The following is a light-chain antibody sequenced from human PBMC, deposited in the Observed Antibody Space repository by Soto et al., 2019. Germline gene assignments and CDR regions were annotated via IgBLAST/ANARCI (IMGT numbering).Light chain of an antibody. J-gene: IGKJ2*01. Sequence: EIVMTQSPATLSVSPGGRATLSCRASQSVSSYLAWYQQRPGQPPRLLIYRASTRDTGIPAMFSGSGSGTEFSLTISSLQSEDFAVYYCQQYSTWPPRYTFGQGTKLEI. V-gene: IGKV3-15*01. CDR3: QQYSTWPPRYT. CDR1: QSVSSY. CDR2: RAS.